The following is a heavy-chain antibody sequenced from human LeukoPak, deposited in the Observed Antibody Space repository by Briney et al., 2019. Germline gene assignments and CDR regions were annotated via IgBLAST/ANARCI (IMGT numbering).Heavy chain of an antibody. D-gene: IGHD3-10*01. CDR2: IKQDGSEK. CDR1: GFTFSSYW. Sequence: PGGSLRLSCAASGFTFSSYWMSWVRQAPGKGLEWVANIKQDGSEKYYVDSVKGRFTISRDNAKNSVYLQMNSLRAEDTAVYYCARGGSGSYYKSRFDYWGQGTLVTVPS. J-gene: IGHJ4*02. V-gene: IGHV3-7*01. CDR3: ARGGSGSYYKSRFDY.